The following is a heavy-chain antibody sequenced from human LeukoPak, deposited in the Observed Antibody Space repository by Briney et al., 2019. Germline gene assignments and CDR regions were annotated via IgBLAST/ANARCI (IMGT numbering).Heavy chain of an antibody. CDR2: ISAYNGNT. V-gene: IGHV1-18*01. D-gene: IGHD1-26*01. CDR1: GYTFTSYG. CDR3: ARGPLFGWELRPFDP. J-gene: IGHJ5*02. Sequence: ASVKVSCKASGYTFTSYGISWVRQAPGQGLEWMGWISAYNGNTNYAQKLQGRVTMTTDTSTSTAYMELRSLRSDDTAVYYCARGPLFGWELRPFDPWGQGTLVTASS.